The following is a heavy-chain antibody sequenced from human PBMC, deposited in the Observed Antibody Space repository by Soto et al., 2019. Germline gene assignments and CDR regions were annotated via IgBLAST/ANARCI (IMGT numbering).Heavy chain of an antibody. Sequence: PGGSLRLSCAASGFTFSSYAMHWVRQAPGKGLEWVAVISYDGSNKYYADSVKGRFTISRDNSKNTLYLQMNSLRAEDTAVYYCARGDCSGGSCSYHYVMDFRGQGSSVIVSS. J-gene: IGHJ6*02. CDR3: ARGDCSGGSCSYHYVMDF. V-gene: IGHV3-30-3*01. CDR1: GFTFSSYA. CDR2: ISYDGSNK. D-gene: IGHD2-15*01.